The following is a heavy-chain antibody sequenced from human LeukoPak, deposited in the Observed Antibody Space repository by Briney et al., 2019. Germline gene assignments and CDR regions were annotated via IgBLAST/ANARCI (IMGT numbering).Heavy chain of an antibody. V-gene: IGHV4-59*01. Sequence: SETLSLTCAVYGGSFSGYYWSWIRQPPGKGLEWIGYIYYSGSTNYNPSLKSRVTISVDTSKNQFSLKLSSVTAADTAVYYCARVDRGVFDYWGQGTLVTVSS. CDR2: IYYSGST. J-gene: IGHJ4*02. D-gene: IGHD3-10*01. CDR1: GGSFSGYY. CDR3: ARVDRGVFDY.